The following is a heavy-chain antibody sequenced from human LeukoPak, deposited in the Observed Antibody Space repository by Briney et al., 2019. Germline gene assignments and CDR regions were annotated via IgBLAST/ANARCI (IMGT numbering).Heavy chain of an antibody. CDR1: GYTFTSYA. CDR3: ARVEDYRDYYGMDV. Sequence: GASVKVSCKASGYTFTSYAMNWVRQAPGQGLEWMGWINTNTGNPTYAQGFTGRFVFSLDTSVSTAYLQISSLKAEDTAVYYCARVEDYRDYYGMDVWGQGTTVTVSS. V-gene: IGHV7-4-1*02. D-gene: IGHD4/OR15-4a*01. CDR2: INTNTGNP. J-gene: IGHJ6*02.